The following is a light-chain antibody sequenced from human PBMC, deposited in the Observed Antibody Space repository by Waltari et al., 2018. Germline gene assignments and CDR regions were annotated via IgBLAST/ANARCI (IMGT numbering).Light chain of an antibody. V-gene: IGLV2-8*01. Sequence: QSALTQPPSASGSPGQSVTISCTGTSSDVGGYNYVSWYQQHPGKAPNLMIYEVTKRPSGVPDRFSGSKSGNTASLTVSGLQAEDEADYYCTSYAGSNLYVFGTGTKVTVV. CDR3: TSYAGSNLYV. CDR2: EVT. J-gene: IGLJ1*01. CDR1: SSDVGGYNY.